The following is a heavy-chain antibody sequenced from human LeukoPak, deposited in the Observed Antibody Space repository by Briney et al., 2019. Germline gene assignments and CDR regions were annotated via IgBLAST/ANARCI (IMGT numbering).Heavy chain of an antibody. D-gene: IGHD3-22*01. J-gene: IGHJ4*02. CDR3: AGYYYDSSGYYAHFDY. CDR2: ISSSSSYI. Sequence: PGGSLRLACAAYGFIFSNYGMHWVRQDPGKGLEWVSSISSSSSYIYYADSVKGRFTISRDNAKNSLYLQMNSLRAEDTAVYYCAGYYYDSSGYYAHFDYWGQGTLVTVSS. CDR1: GFIFSNYG. V-gene: IGHV3-21*01.